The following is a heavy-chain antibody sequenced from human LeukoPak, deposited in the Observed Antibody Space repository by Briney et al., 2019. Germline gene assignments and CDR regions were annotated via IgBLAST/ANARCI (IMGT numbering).Heavy chain of an antibody. V-gene: IGHV1-2*02. CDR1: GYSFIGYH. J-gene: IGHJ3*02. Sequence: ASVNVSCKASGYSFIGYHMHWVRQAPGQGLEWMGWTNPNTGGTKYAQKFQGRVTMTRDTSISTAYMELSSLRSDDTAVYYCARAIAVAGIIVAFDIWGQGTMVTVSS. CDR2: TNPNTGGT. D-gene: IGHD6-19*01. CDR3: ARAIAVAGIIVAFDI.